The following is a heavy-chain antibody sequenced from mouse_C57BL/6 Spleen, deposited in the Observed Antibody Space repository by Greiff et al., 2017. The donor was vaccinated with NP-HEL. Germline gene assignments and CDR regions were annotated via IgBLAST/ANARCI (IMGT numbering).Heavy chain of an antibody. CDR1: GYTFTEYT. CDR2: FYPGSGSI. CDR3: ARHYYYGSRPSWYFDV. J-gene: IGHJ1*03. D-gene: IGHD1-1*01. V-gene: IGHV1-62-2*01. Sequence: VKLQESGAELVKPGASVKLSCKASGYTFTEYTIHWVKQRSGQGLEWIGWFYPGSGSIKYNEKFKDKATLTADKSSSTVYMELSRLTSEDSAVYFCARHYYYGSRPSWYFDVWGTGTTVTVSS.